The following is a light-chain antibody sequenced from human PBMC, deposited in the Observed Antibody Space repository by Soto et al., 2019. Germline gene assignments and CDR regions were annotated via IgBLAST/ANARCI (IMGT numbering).Light chain of an antibody. CDR1: SSDVGGYNY. Sequence: QSALTQPASVSGSPGQSITISCTGTSSDVGGYNYVSWYQQHPGKAPKLMIYEVSNRPSGVSNRFSGSKSGNTASLTISGLQAEDEADYYCSSYTSRSTFYFFGTGTKLTVL. V-gene: IGLV2-14*01. CDR2: EVS. J-gene: IGLJ1*01. CDR3: SSYTSRSTFYF.